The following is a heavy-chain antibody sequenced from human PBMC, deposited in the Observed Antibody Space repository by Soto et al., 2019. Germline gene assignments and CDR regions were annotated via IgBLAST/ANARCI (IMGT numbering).Heavy chain of an antibody. V-gene: IGHV3-23*01. D-gene: IGHD3-3*01. CDR3: AKDLGTDDFWSAYYTFYYMDV. CDR2: ISGSGDNT. J-gene: IGHJ6*03. Sequence: EVQLLESGGGLVQPGGSLRLSCAASGFTFSSYALNWVRQAPGKGLEWVSVISGSGDNTYYADSVKGRFTISRDNSKNTLYLQMNSLSAEDAALYYCAKDLGTDDFWSAYYTFYYMDVWGKGTTVTVSS. CDR1: GFTFSSYA.